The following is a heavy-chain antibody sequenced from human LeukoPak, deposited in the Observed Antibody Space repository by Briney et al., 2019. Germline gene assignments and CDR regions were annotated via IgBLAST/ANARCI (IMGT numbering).Heavy chain of an antibody. CDR1: GGSFSGYY. V-gene: IGHV4-34*01. D-gene: IGHD6-13*01. J-gene: IGHJ5*02. Sequence: SETLSLTCAVYGGSFSGYYWSWIRQPPGKGLEWIGEINHSGSTNYNPSLKSRVTISVDTSKNQFSLKLSSVTAADTAVYYCARAASIAAAGTSMLDPWGQGTLVTVSS. CDR3: ARAASIAAAGTSMLDP. CDR2: INHSGST.